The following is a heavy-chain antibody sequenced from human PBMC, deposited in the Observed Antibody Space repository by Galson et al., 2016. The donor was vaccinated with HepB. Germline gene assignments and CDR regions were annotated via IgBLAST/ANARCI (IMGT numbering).Heavy chain of an antibody. CDR3: VRDLDY. J-gene: IGHJ4*02. Sequence: SLRLSCAASAFTFSTYWMSWVRQAPGKGLEWVANINQDGSEKSYVDSAKGRFTISRDNAENSLYLHMNSLRAEDTALYYCVRDLDYWGQGTLVTVSS. CDR2: INQDGSEK. CDR1: AFTFSTYW. V-gene: IGHV3-7*01.